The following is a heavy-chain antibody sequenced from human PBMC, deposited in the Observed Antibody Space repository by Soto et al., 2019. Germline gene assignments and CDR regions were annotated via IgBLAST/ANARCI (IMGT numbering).Heavy chain of an antibody. CDR2: ISGSCDNT. CDR1: GFTFSTYA. D-gene: IGHD2-21*02. V-gene: IGHV3-23*01. J-gene: IGHJ4*02. CDR3: AKDLRGGLPDDFDY. Sequence: EVQLLESGGGLVQPGGSLRLSCAASGFTFSTYAMTWVRQAPGKGLEWVSGISGSCDNTYYADSVRGRFTISRDNSKSALYLQMNSLRAEDTAVYYCAKDLRGGLPDDFDYGGQGTLGTVSS.